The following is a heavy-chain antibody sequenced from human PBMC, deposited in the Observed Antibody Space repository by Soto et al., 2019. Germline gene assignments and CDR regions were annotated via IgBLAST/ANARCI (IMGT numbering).Heavy chain of an antibody. Sequence: SVKVSCKASAYTFTRYDINWVRQATGQGLEWMGWINPNSGNTGYARKFRGRVTMTTDTSASTAYMELSSLTSDDTAVYYCARGLDYYDSSGYDYWGQGTLVTVSS. V-gene: IGHV1-8*01. CDR2: INPNSGNT. CDR1: AYTFTRYD. CDR3: ARGLDYYDSSGYDY. D-gene: IGHD3-22*01. J-gene: IGHJ4*02.